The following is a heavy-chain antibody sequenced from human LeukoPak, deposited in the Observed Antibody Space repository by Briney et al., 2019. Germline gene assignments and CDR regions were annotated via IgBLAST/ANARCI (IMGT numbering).Heavy chain of an antibody. CDR3: AKVPGIAAAGDYYYYGMDV. D-gene: IGHD6-13*01. V-gene: IGHV3-23*01. CDR2: ICGSGCST. CDR1: GFTPCSYA. J-gene: IGHJ6*02. Sequence: GGCLRLSRAASGFTPCSYAMSWVRPAPGTGREWGLAICGSGCSTYYADSVNGRFTISRDNSKNTLYLQMNSLRAEDTAVYYCAKVPGIAAAGDYYYYGMDVWGQGTTDTDSS.